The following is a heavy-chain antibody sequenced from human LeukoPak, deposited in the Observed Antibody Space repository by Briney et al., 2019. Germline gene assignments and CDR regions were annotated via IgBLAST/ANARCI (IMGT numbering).Heavy chain of an antibody. CDR2: ISSYTGNT. J-gene: IGHJ4*02. CDR3: ASYGGASSTFDY. CDR1: GYTFISYG. Sequence: ASVKVSCKASGYTFISYGISWVRQAPGQGLEWMGWISSYTGNTNYAQKLQGRVTMTTDTSTSTAYMELRSLRSDDTAVYSCASYGGASSTFDYWGQGTLVTVSS. V-gene: IGHV1-18*01. D-gene: IGHD3-16*01.